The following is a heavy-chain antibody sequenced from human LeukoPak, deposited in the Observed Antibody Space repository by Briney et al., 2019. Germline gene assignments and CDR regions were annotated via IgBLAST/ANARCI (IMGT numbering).Heavy chain of an antibody. CDR1: GYRFTSYW. CDR3: ARVAVAGTNYYYGMDV. D-gene: IGHD6-19*01. V-gene: IGHV5-51*01. J-gene: IGHJ6*02. Sequence: GESLKISCKGSGYRFTSYWIGWVRQMPGKGLEWTGIIYPGDSDTRYSASFQGPVTSSDDKSLSTAYLAWSRLKASDTAMYYCARVAVAGTNYYYGMDVWGQGTTVTVSS. CDR2: IYPGDSDT.